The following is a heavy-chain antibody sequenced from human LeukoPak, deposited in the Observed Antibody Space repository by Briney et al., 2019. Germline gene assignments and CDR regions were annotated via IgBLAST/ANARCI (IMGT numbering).Heavy chain of an antibody. V-gene: IGHV4-30-2*01. J-gene: IGHJ4*02. CDR1: GGSISSGGYY. CDR2: IYHTGST. D-gene: IGHD1-26*01. Sequence: KTSETLSLTCTVSGGSISSGGYYWSWIRQPPGKGPEWIGYIYHTGSTYYNPSLKSRVTISADRSKNQFSLKLSSVTAADTAVYYCAKDLARSKEVGATVHYWGQGTLVTVSS. CDR3: AKDLARSKEVGATVHY.